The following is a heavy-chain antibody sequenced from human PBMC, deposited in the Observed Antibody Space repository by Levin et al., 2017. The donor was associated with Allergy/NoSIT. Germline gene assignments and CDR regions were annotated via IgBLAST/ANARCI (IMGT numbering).Heavy chain of an antibody. CDR1: GFTFSDYY. V-gene: IGHV3-11*01. Sequence: GGSLRLSCAASGFTFSDYYMSWIRQAPGKGLEWVSYISRSGSTIYYADSVKGRFTISRDNAKNSLYLQMNSLRAEDTAFYYCARDAYYDSTSIGSHWYFDLWGRGTLVTVSS. D-gene: IGHD3-22*01. J-gene: IGHJ2*01. CDR3: ARDAYYDSTSIGSHWYFDL. CDR2: ISRSGSTI.